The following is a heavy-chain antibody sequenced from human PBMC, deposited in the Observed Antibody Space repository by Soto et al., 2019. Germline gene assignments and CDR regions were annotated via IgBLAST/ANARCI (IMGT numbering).Heavy chain of an antibody. CDR2: IYHSGST. D-gene: IGHD3-16*01. V-gene: IGHV4-30-2*01. CDR1: GGSISSGGYS. J-gene: IGHJ5*02. Sequence: QLQLQESGSGLVKPSQTLSLTCAVSGGSISSGGYSWSWIRQPPGKGLEWIGYIYHSGSTYYNPSLKRRCAAAGDRSVYQCAGKMGSVCGADSAPQSWGGVGAWDCGPESYPPTPSPFAPRRHRTLVTVSS. CDR3: GGVGAWDCGPESYPPTPSPFAP.